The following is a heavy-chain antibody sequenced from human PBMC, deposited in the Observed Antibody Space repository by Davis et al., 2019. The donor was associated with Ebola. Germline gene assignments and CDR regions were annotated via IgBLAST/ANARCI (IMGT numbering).Heavy chain of an antibody. D-gene: IGHD3-10*01. J-gene: IGHJ6*02. CDR2: IRLDGSRT. Sequence: GESLKISCAVSGVTLGSDWIHWVRQVPGKGLVWVSRIRLDGSRTSYADFVKGRFTVSRDDAQTTVYLQVNILRVEDTAIYYCASDAGVSMDVWGQGTTVTVSS. CDR1: GVTLGSDW. V-gene: IGHV3-74*01. CDR3: ASDAGVSMDV.